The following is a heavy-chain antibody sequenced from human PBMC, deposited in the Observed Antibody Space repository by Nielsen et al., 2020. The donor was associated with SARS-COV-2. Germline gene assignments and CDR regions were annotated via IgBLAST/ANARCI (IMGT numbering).Heavy chain of an antibody. D-gene: IGHD6-19*01. J-gene: IGHJ4*02. Sequence: GESLKISCAASGFTFSSYAMHWVRQAPGKGLEWVAVISYDGSNKYYADSVKGRFTISRDNSKNTLYLQMNSLRAEDTAVYYCARAYSSGWYYFDYWGQGTLVTVSS. V-gene: IGHV3-30-3*01. CDR3: ARAYSSGWYYFDY. CDR1: GFTFSSYA. CDR2: ISYDGSNK.